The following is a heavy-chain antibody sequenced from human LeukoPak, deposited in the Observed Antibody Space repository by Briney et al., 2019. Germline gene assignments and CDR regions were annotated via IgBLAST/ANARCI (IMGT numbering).Heavy chain of an antibody. CDR2: IYPGDSDT. J-gene: IGHJ5*02. Sequence: GESLKISCKGSGHRFASHWIGWVRQMPGKGLEWMGIIYPGDSDTRYSPSFQGQVTISADKSIGTAYLQWSSLKASDTAMYYCARRVTAFDPWGQGTLVTVSS. D-gene: IGHD2-21*02. CDR1: GHRFASHW. V-gene: IGHV5-51*01. CDR3: ARRVTAFDP.